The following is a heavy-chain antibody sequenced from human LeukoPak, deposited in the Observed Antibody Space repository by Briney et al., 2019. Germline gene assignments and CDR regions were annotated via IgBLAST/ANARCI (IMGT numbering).Heavy chain of an antibody. CDR1: GDTFSSYP. J-gene: IGHJ4*02. CDR2: IIGIFGTT. V-gene: IGHV1-69*13. D-gene: IGHD2-2*01. Sequence: ASVKVSCKASGDTFSSYPISWVRQAPGQGLEWMGGIIGIFGTTNYAQKFQGRVTINADESTNTVFLELSSLTSEDTALYYCARGGGVVVPAAFDYWGQGTLVSVSS. CDR3: ARGGGVVVPAAFDY.